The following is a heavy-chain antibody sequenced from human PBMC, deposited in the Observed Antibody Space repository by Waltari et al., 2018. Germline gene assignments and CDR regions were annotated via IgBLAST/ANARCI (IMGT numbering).Heavy chain of an antibody. J-gene: IGHJ6*03. CDR3: ARGVVGATRGLYYYYYMDV. Sequence: QVQLVQSGAEVKKPGASVKVSCKASGSTFTSYYMHWVRQAPGQGLEWMGIINPSGGSTSYAQKFQGRVTMTRDTSTSTVDMELSSLRSEDTAVYYCARGVVGATRGLYYYYYMDVWGKGTTVTVSS. CDR2: INPSGGST. D-gene: IGHD1-26*01. CDR1: GSTFTSYY. V-gene: IGHV1-46*01.